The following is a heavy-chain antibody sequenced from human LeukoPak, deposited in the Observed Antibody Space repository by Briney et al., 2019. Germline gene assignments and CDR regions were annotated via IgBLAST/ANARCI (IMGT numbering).Heavy chain of an antibody. D-gene: IGHD3-10*01. J-gene: IGHJ3*02. V-gene: IGHV4-59*01. CDR1: GGSISSYY. CDR3: ARGTSMVRGVRDDAFDI. CDR2: IYYSGST. Sequence: SETLSLTCTVSGGSISSYYWSWIRQPPGKGLEWIGYIYYSGSTNYNPSLKSRVTISVDTSKNQFSLKLSSVTAADTAMFYCARGTSMVRGVRDDAFDIWGQGTTVTVSS.